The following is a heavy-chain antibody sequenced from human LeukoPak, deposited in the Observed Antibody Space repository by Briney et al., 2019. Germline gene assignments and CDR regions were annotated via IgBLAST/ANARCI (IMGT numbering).Heavy chain of an antibody. CDR3: ASGRIVGATRPFGFDY. Sequence: ASVKVSCTAFGSPFTASYMNWWRRAPGQGLGGLGWFNPNSGGTNYAQKFQGRVTMTRDTSISTAYMELSRLRSDDTAVYYCASGRIVGATRPFGFDYWGQGTLVTVSS. J-gene: IGHJ4*02. V-gene: IGHV1-2*02. D-gene: IGHD1-26*01. CDR1: GSPFTASY. CDR2: FNPNSGGT.